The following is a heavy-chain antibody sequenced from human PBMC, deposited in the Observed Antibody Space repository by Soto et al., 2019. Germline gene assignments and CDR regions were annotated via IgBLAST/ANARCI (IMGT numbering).Heavy chain of an antibody. J-gene: IGHJ6*03. CDR3: AKASNYDFWSGYTSYYYYYYMDV. D-gene: IGHD3-3*01. CDR1: GFTFSSYA. V-gene: IGHV3-23*01. Sequence: GGALRLSCAASGFTFSSYAMSWVRQAPGKGLEWVSAISGSGGSTYYADSVKGRFTISRDNSKNTLYLQMNSLRAEDTAVYYCAKASNYDFWSGYTSYYYYYYMDVWGKGNSGHRLL. CDR2: ISGSGGST.